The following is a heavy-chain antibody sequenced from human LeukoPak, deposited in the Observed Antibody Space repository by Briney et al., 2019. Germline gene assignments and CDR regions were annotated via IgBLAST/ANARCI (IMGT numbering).Heavy chain of an antibody. Sequence: GGSLRLSCAASGFIFRSYWMSWVRQAPGKGLEWVANIQPDGSVKYYVDSVKGRFTISRDNAKNSLYLQMNSLSAEDTDVYYCASHDVLSGYSYFDFWGQGTLVVVS. D-gene: IGHD3-9*01. J-gene: IGHJ4*02. CDR2: IQPDGSVK. V-gene: IGHV3-7*01. CDR1: GFIFRSYW. CDR3: ASHDVLSGYSYFDF.